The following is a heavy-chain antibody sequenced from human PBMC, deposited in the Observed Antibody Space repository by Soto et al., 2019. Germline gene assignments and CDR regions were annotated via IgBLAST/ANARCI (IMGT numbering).Heavy chain of an antibody. CDR1: GGSFSGYY. V-gene: IGHV4-34*01. Sequence: QVQLQQWGAGLLKPSETLSLTCAVYGGSFSGYYWSWIRQPPGKGLEWIGEINHSGSTNYNPSLKSRVTISVDTSNDQFSLKLSSVTAADTAVYYCASASYYDFWSGYSLGYYGMDVWGQGTTVTVSS. CDR3: ASASYYDFWSGYSLGYYGMDV. J-gene: IGHJ6*02. CDR2: INHSGST. D-gene: IGHD3-3*01.